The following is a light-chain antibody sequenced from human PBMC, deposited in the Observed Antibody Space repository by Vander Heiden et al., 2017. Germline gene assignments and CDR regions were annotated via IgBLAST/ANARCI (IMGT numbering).Light chain of an antibody. CDR2: DAS. V-gene: IGKV3-11*01. CDR1: QSVSYH. CDR3: QQRNAWPLT. J-gene: IGKJ4*01. Sequence: EIVLTQSPATLSLSPGERATLSCMASQSVSYHLGWYQQKPGQAPRLLIYDASDRATGIPARFSGSGSETDFTLTISSLEPEDSGVYYCQQRNAWPLTFGGGTKVDIK.